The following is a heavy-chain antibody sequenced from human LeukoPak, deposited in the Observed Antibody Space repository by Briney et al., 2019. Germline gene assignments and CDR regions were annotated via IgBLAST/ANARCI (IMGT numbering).Heavy chain of an antibody. D-gene: IGHD3-9*01. CDR3: ARAGSIPYYDILTGYYGYAFDY. CDR2: IYSGGST. J-gene: IGHJ4*02. CDR1: GFTVSSNY. Sequence: PGGSLRLSCAASGFTVSSNYMSWVRQAPGRGLEWVSVIYSGGSTYYADSVKGRFTISRDNSKNTLYLQMNSLRAEDTAVYYCARAGSIPYYDILTGYYGYAFDYWGQGTLVTVSS. V-gene: IGHV3-66*01.